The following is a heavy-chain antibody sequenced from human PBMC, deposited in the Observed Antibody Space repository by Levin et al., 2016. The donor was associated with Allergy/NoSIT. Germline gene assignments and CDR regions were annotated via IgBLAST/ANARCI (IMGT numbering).Heavy chain of an antibody. CDR1: GFTFNLFG. V-gene: IGHV3-30*18. D-gene: IGHD1-20*01. CDR3: AKDPHLYSWNFFDH. Sequence: LSLTCAASGFTFNLFGMHWVRQAPGKGLEWLGAISYDGSNKYYGDSLKGRFTMSRDNSKNTLYLQMNSLGVEDTAVYYCAKDPHLYSWNFFDHWGPGTLVIVSS. J-gene: IGHJ4*02. CDR2: ISYDGSNK.